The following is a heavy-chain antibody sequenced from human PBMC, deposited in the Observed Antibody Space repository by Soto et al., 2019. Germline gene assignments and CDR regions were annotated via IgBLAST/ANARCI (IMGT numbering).Heavy chain of an antibody. CDR3: ARKSKAVAAAMAY. V-gene: IGHV4-39*01. Sequence: PSETLSLTCRVSGDSISDTIYYWGWIRQAPGKGLEWIGSIHYSGSTQFHPSLKTRLTISVDTSKNEFSLRLRSVTAADTAVYYRARKSKAVAAAMAYWGQGSPVTVSS. CDR1: GDSISDTIYY. D-gene: IGHD6-19*01. CDR2: IHYSGST. J-gene: IGHJ4*02.